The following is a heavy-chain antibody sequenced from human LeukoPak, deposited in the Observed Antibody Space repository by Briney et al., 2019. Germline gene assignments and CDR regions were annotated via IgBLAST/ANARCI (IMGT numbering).Heavy chain of an antibody. CDR1: GGSISSYY. Sequence: SETLSLTCTVCGGSISSYYWSWIRQPPGKGLEWIGYIYYSGSTNYNPSLKSRVTISVDTSKNQFSLKLSSVTAADTAVYYCASWYYDSSGYSIFDYWGQGTLVTVSS. CDR3: ASWYYDSSGYSIFDY. D-gene: IGHD3-22*01. V-gene: IGHV4-59*01. J-gene: IGHJ4*02. CDR2: IYYSGST.